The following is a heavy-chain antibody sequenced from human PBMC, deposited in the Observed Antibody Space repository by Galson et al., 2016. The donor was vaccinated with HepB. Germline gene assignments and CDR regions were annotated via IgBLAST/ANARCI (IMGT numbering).Heavy chain of an antibody. CDR3: ATRNFGELWFDP. J-gene: IGHJ5*02. Sequence: SVKVSCKVSGDTLTELSMHWVRQAPGKGLEWMGGFDHEDAVRLYAQKFQGRVIMTEDTSTDTAYMELSSLRSEDTAVYYCATRNFGELWFDPWGPGTLGTGSS. V-gene: IGHV1-24*01. CDR2: FDHEDAVR. D-gene: IGHD3-10*01. CDR1: GDTLTELS.